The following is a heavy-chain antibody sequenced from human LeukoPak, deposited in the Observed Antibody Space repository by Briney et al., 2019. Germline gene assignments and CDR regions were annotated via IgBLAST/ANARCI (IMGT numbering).Heavy chain of an antibody. J-gene: IGHJ3*02. V-gene: IGHV3-30*03. CDR2: ISKDGSNK. CDR3: ARDRSGIYDAFDI. CDR1: GFTFSNYW. Sequence: GSLRLSCAASGFTFSNYWMSWVRQAPGKGLEWVAVISKDGSNKDYADSVKGRFIISRDNSKNTLYLQMNSLRAEDTAVYYCARDRSGIYDAFDIWGQGTMVTVSS. D-gene: IGHD1-14*01.